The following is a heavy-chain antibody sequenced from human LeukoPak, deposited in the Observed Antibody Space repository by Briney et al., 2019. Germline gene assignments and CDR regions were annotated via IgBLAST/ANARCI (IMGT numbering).Heavy chain of an antibody. V-gene: IGHV4-4*02. CDR1: GGSISSSNW. Sequence: SGTLSLTGAVSGGSISSSNWWSWVRQPPGKGLEWIGEIYHSGSTNYNPSLESRVTISVDKSKNQFSLKLSSVTAADTAVYYCARSLCGGDCHPDYWGQGTLVTVSS. D-gene: IGHD2-21*02. CDR2: IYHSGST. J-gene: IGHJ4*02. CDR3: ARSLCGGDCHPDY.